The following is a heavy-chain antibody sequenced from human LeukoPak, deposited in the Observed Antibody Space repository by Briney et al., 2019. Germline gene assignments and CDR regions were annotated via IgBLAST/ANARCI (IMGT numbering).Heavy chain of an antibody. V-gene: IGHV4-59*01. CDR2: IYYSGST. D-gene: IGHD1-26*01. CDR1: GGSLSSYY. CDR3: ARKSGSYSPKQNAFDI. J-gene: IGHJ3*02. Sequence: SETLSLTCTVSGGSLSSYYWSWIRQPPGKGLEWIGYIYYSGSTNYNPSLKSRVTISVDTSKNQFSLKLSSVTATYTAVYYCARKSGSYSPKQNAFDIWGQGTMVTVSS.